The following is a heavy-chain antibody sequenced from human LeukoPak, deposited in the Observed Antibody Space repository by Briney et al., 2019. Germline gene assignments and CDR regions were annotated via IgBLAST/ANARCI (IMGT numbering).Heavy chain of an antibody. Sequence: GESLKISCKGSGYSFTTYWIGWVRQMPGKGLEWMGIIYPGDSETKNSPSFQGQVTFSADKSISTAYLQWSSLKASDTAMYYCARAEYSSSGLPVYWGQGTLVTVSA. CDR2: IYPGDSET. D-gene: IGHD3-22*01. J-gene: IGHJ4*02. CDR1: GYSFTTYW. V-gene: IGHV5-51*01. CDR3: ARAEYSSSGLPVY.